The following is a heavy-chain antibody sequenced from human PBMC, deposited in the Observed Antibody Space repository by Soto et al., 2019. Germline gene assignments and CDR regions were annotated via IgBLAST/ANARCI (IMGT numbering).Heavy chain of an antibody. J-gene: IGHJ6*02. CDR1: GGTFSSYA. D-gene: IGHD4-4*01. CDR2: IIPIFGTA. Sequence: ASVKVSCKASGGTFSSYAISWVRQAPGQGLEWMGGIIPIFGTANYAQKFQGRVTITADESTSTAYMELSSLRSEDTAVYYCARSPVTTISYYYGMDVWGQGTTVTVSS. V-gene: IGHV1-69*13. CDR3: ARSPVTTISYYYGMDV.